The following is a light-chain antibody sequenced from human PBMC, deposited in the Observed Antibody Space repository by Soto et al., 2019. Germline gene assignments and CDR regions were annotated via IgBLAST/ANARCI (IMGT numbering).Light chain of an antibody. V-gene: IGKV1-5*01. Sequence: EIKMTQSPSTLSASIGDRVTITCRASQSISILLSWYQHKPGKAPNLLIYDASSLESGVPSRFSGSGSGTEFTLTISSLQPDDFATYYCQQYNSYSWTFGQGTKVE. CDR3: QQYNSYSWT. CDR1: QSISIL. J-gene: IGKJ1*01. CDR2: DAS.